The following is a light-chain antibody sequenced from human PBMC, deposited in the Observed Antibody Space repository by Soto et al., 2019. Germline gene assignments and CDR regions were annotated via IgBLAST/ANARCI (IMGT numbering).Light chain of an antibody. Sequence: QSALTQPASVTGSPGQSITISCTGTSSDVGSYNLVSWYQQYPGKAPKFIIYEVTKRPSGVPDRFSGSKSGNTASLTVSGLQAEDEADYYCSSYAGSNNFVFGAGTKVTVL. CDR2: EVT. V-gene: IGLV2-8*01. CDR3: SSYAGSNNFV. CDR1: SSDVGSYNL. J-gene: IGLJ1*01.